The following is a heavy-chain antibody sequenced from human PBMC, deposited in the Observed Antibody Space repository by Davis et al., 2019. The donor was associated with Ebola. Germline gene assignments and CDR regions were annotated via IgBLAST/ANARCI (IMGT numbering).Heavy chain of an antibody. CDR2: ISGSGGST. CDR3: AKSHYDFWSGYTAS. V-gene: IGHV3-23*01. Sequence: PGGSLRLSCAASGFTFSSYAMSWVRQAPGKGLEWVSAISGSGGSTYYADSVKGRFTISRDNSKNTLYLQMNSLRAEDTAVYYCAKSHYDFWSGYTASWGQGTLVTVSS. CDR1: GFTFSSYA. D-gene: IGHD3-3*01. J-gene: IGHJ4*02.